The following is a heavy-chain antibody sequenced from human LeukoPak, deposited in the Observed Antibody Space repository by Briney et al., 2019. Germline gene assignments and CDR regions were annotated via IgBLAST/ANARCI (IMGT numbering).Heavy chain of an antibody. CDR3: ARAAKWPRRFDY. D-gene: IGHD5-12*01. Sequence: ASVKASCKASGYTFTSYDINWVRQATGQGLEWMGWMNPNSGNTGYAQKFQGRVTMTRNTSISTAYMELSSLRSEDTAVYYCARAAKWPRRFDYWGQGTLVTVSS. CDR2: MNPNSGNT. V-gene: IGHV1-8*01. CDR1: GYTFTSYD. J-gene: IGHJ4*02.